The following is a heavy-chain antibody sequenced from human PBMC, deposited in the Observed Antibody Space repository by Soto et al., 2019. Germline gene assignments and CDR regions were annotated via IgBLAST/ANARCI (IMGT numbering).Heavy chain of an antibody. CDR2: KLGTGGTT. V-gene: IGHV3-23*01. CDR3: AKKAPYSTSGALTDY. CDR1: CFTFISYA. D-gene: IGHD6-13*01. J-gene: IGHJ4*02. Sequence: LILSCPASCFTFISYAVDRVSTAPGKGLRCVSGKLGTGGTTYYADSGKGRVTIWKDNSENTLFLQMNSLRVEDTAVYYCAKKAPYSTSGALTDYWGQGTLVTVSS.